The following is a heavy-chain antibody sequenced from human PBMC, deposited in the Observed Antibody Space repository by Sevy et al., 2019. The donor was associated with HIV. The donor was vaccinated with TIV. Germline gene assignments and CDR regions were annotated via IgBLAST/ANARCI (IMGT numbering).Heavy chain of an antibody. CDR3: TTDLYYDSSGYYYAWSY. V-gene: IGHV3-15*01. CDR1: GFTFSNAW. Sequence: GGSLRLSCAASGFTFSNAWMSWVRQAPGKGLEWVGRIKSITDGGTTDYAAPVKGRFTISRDDSKNTLYLQMNSLKTEDTAVYYCTTDLYYDSSGYYYAWSYWGQGTLVTVSS. D-gene: IGHD3-22*01. CDR2: IKSITDGGTT. J-gene: IGHJ4*02.